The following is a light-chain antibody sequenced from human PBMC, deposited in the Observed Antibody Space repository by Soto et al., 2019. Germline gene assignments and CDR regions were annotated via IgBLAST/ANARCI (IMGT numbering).Light chain of an antibody. CDR1: QSVSSY. CDR3: QQRSNWPPWLT. CDR2: DAF. J-gene: IGKJ4*01. V-gene: IGKV3-11*01. Sequence: EIVLTQSPATLSLSPGERATLSCRASQSVSSYLAWYQQKPGQAPRLLIYDAFNRATGIPARFSGSGSGTDFTLTISSLEPEDFAVYYCQQRSNWPPWLTFGGGTKVEIK.